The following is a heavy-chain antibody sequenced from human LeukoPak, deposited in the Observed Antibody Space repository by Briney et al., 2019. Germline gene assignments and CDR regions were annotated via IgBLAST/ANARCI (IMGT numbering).Heavy chain of an antibody. J-gene: IGHJ6*02. V-gene: IGHV1-46*01. CDR1: GYTFTVYY. D-gene: IGHD2-2*01. CDR3: ARDGYEDGSTRAYYYYGMDV. Sequence: ASVTVSCKASGYTFTVYYMHWVRQAPGQGLEWMGIINPSGGSTSYAQKFQGRVTMTRDTSTSTVYMELSSLRSEDTAVYYCARDGYEDGSTRAYYYYGMDVWGQGTTVTVSS. CDR2: INPSGGST.